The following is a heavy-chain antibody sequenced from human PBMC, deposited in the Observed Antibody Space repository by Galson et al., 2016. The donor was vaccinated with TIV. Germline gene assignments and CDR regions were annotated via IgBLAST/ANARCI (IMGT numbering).Heavy chain of an antibody. CDR1: GFSFGNHG. CDR2: IWYDGGNK. CDR3: ARAGFYGTGIYYGLDV. D-gene: IGHD3-10*01. J-gene: IGHJ6*02. Sequence: SLRLSCAASGFSFGNHGMHWVRQAPGKGLEFVAHIWYDGGNKCYADSVKDRFTISRDNSKSALYLQMNSLRAEDTALYYCARAGFYGTGIYYGLDVWGQGTTVTVSS. V-gene: IGHV3-33*01.